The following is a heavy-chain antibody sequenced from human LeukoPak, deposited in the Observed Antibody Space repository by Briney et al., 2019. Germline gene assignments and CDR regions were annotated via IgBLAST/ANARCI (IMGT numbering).Heavy chain of an antibody. CDR1: GGSISSYY. D-gene: IGHD2/OR15-2a*01. Sequence: SETLSLTCTVSGGSISSYYWSWIRQPPGKGLEWIGYLYYSGRTYYNPSLKSRVTISVDMSKSQFSLRLTSVTAADTAVYYCARKNDFDIWGQGTLVTVSS. CDR3: ARKNDFDI. J-gene: IGHJ3*02. V-gene: IGHV4-59*01. CDR2: LYYSGRT.